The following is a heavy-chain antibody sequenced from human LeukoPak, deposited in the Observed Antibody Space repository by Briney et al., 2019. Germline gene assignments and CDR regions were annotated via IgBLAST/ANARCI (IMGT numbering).Heavy chain of an antibody. CDR1: GYTFTDYY. J-gene: IGHJ5*01. D-gene: IGHD3-10*01. CDR3: TGGNRSSTDGNVDRNWFDS. CDR2: INPDSGGT. V-gene: IGHV1-2*02. Sequence: ASVKVSCKASGYTFTDYYMHWVRQAPGQGLEWMGWINPDSGGTSSAQKFQGRLTKTRDTSITTAYMELSSLGSDDTAVYYCTGGNRSSTDGNVDRNWFDSWGQGTLIIVSS.